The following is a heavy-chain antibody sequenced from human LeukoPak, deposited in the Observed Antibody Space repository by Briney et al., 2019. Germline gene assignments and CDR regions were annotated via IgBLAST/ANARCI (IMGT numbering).Heavy chain of an antibody. D-gene: IGHD3/OR15-3a*01. V-gene: IGHV3-9*01. CDR1: GFAFDDYA. CDR2: ISWNSGSI. Sequence: QTGRSLRLSCAASGFAFDDYAMHWVRQAPGKGLEWVSGISWNSGSIGYADSVKGRFTISRDNAKNSLYLQMNSLRAEDTAVYYCARVRTGDAFDIWGQGTMVAVSS. J-gene: IGHJ3*02. CDR3: ARVRTGDAFDI.